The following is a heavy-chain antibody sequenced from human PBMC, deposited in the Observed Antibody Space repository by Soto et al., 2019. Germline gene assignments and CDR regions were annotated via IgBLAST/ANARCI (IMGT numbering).Heavy chain of an antibody. Sequence: ASVKVSCKASGFTFTSSAVQWVRQARGQRLEWIGWIVVGSGNTNYAQKFQERVTITRDMSTSTAYMELSSLRSEDTAVYYCAATPPLPYYYYGMDVWGQGTTVTVSS. CDR3: AATPPLPYYYYGMDV. V-gene: IGHV1-58*01. CDR1: GFTFTSSA. J-gene: IGHJ6*02. CDR2: IVVGSGNT.